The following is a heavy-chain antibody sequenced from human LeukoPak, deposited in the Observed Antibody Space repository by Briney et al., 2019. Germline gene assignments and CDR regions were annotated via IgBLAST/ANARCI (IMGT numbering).Heavy chain of an antibody. CDR3: VKDRVWLYY. CDR1: GFTFSSSW. D-gene: IGHD3-10*01. Sequence: GPSLRLSCAASGFTFSSSWMTWVRQAPGKGLEWVANIKQDGNEKYYADSVKGRFTISRGNSKNSLYLQMNSLRAEDTAVYYFVKDRVWLYYWGQGTLVTVSS. V-gene: IGHV3-7*03. J-gene: IGHJ4*02. CDR2: IKQDGNEK.